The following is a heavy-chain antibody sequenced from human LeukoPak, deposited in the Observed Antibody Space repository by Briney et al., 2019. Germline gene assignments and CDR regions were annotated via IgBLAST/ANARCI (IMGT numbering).Heavy chain of an antibody. V-gene: IGHV3-49*04. Sequence: GGSLRLSCTASGFTFGDYAMSWVRQAPGKGLEWVGFIRSKAYGGTTEYAASVKGRFTISRDDSKSIAYLQMNSLKTEDTAVYYCTRGAQYSGSLYFDYWGQGTLATVSS. D-gene: IGHD6-6*01. CDR3: TRGAQYSGSLYFDY. CDR1: GFTFGDYA. CDR2: IRSKAYGGTT. J-gene: IGHJ4*02.